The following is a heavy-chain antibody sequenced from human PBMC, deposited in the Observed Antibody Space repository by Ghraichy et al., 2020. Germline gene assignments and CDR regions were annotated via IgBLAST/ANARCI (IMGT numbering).Heavy chain of an antibody. CDR3: ARFPYTPLPYWYFDL. Sequence: GESLNISCGASGFTLSSYSMNWVRQAPGKGLEWVSYVTSSSSTIYYADSVKGRFTISRDNAKNSLYLQMNSLRDEDTAVYYCARFPYTPLPYWYFDLWGRGTLVTVSS. CDR2: VTSSSSTI. D-gene: IGHD2-2*02. J-gene: IGHJ2*01. CDR1: GFTLSSYS. V-gene: IGHV3-48*02.